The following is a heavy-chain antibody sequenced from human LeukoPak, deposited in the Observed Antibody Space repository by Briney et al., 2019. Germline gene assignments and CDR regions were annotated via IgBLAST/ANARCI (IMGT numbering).Heavy chain of an antibody. CDR3: ARDDVDTAKVNLGFDP. D-gene: IGHD5-18*01. V-gene: IGHV1-46*03. Sequence: GASVKVSCKASGYTFTSYYMHWVRQAPGQGLEWMGIINPSGGSTSYAQKFQGRVTMTRDTSTSTVYMELSSLRSEDTAVYYCARDDVDTAKVNLGFDPWGQGTLVTVSS. J-gene: IGHJ5*02. CDR1: GYTFTSYY. CDR2: INPSGGST.